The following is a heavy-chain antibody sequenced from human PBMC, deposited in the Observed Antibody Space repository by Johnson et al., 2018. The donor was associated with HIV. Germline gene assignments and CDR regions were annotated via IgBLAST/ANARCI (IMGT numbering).Heavy chain of an antibody. CDR2: IYSGGST. J-gene: IGHJ3*02. D-gene: IGHD1-26*01. CDR1: GFTVSSNY. Sequence: MLLVESGGGLVQPGGSLRLSCAASGFTVSSNYMSWVRQAPGKGLEWVSVIYSGGSTYYADSVKGSFTISRDNSKNTLYLQRNSLRAEDTAVYYCAREGAWEVRPGAFDIWGQGTMVTVSS. CDR3: AREGAWEVRPGAFDI. V-gene: IGHV3-66*01.